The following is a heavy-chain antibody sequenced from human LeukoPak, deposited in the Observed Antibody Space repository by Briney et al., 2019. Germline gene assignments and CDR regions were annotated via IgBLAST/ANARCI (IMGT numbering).Heavy chain of an antibody. D-gene: IGHD6-13*01. CDR3: ARRFRYSSSWSDY. J-gene: IGHJ4*02. V-gene: IGHV5-51*01. Sequence: GESLKISCKGSGYTFTKSWIGWVRQMSGKGLEWMAIINPSNSDTKYSPSFQGQVTISADKSISTAYLQWSSLKASDTAMYYCARRFRYSSSWSDYWGQGTLVTVSS. CDR2: INPSNSDT. CDR1: GYTFTKSW.